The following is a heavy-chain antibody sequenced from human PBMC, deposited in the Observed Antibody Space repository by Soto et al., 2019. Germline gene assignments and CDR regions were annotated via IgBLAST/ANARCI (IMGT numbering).Heavy chain of an antibody. CDR2: ISWNGSSI. J-gene: IGHJ5*02. CDR1: GFTFDDYA. CDR3: AKDTEYFANLFNP. Sequence: HPGGSLRLSCAASGFTFDDYAMHWVRQAPGKGLEWGSGISWNGSSIGYAESVKGRFNISRDNAKNYLHPQMHSLRPEHTALYPCAKDTEYFANLFNPCPEGTLVTVSS. V-gene: IGHV3-9*01. D-gene: IGHD6-6*01.